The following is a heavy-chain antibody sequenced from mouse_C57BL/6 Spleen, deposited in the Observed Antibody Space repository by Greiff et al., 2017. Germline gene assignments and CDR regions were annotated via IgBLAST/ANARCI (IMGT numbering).Heavy chain of an antibody. D-gene: IGHD4-1*01. J-gene: IGHJ4*01. V-gene: IGHV1-76*01. CDR3: ARGGTNWDAMDY. CDR2: IYPGSGNT. CDR1: GYTFTDYY. Sequence: QVQLKQSGAELVRPGASVKLSCKASGYTFTDYYINWVKQRPGQGLEWIARIYPGSGNTYYNDKFKGKATLTAEKSSSTAYMQLSSLTSEDSAVYFCARGGTNWDAMDYWGQGTSVTVSS.